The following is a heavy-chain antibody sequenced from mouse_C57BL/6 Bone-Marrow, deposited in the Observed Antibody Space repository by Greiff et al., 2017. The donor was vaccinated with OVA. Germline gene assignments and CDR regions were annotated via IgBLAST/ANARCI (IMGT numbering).Heavy chain of an antibody. J-gene: IGHJ4*01. CDR1: GFSLSTSGMG. Sequence: QVTLKVSGPGILQSSQTLSLSCSFSGFSLSTSGMGVSWIRHPSGKGLEWLAHLYWDDAKRYNPSLKSRLTISKDTSRNHVFLKITSVDTAETATYYCARRGGGNSSMDYWGQGTSVTVSS. V-gene: IGHV8-12*01. CDR3: ARRGGGNSSMDY. D-gene: IGHD2-1*01. CDR2: LYWDDAK.